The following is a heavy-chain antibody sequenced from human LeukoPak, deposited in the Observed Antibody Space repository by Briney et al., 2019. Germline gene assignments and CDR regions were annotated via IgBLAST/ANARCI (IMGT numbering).Heavy chain of an antibody. V-gene: IGHV5-51*01. Sequence: MPGESLKISCKGSGYSFTSYWIGWVRQMPGKGLEWMGIIYPGDSDTRYSPSFQGQVTISADKSISTAYLQWSSLKASDTAMYYCARRRPHYDFWSGLAYYYYGMDVWGQGTTVTVSS. CDR1: GYSFTSYW. D-gene: IGHD3-3*01. CDR2: IYPGDSDT. CDR3: ARRRPHYDFWSGLAYYYYGMDV. J-gene: IGHJ6*02.